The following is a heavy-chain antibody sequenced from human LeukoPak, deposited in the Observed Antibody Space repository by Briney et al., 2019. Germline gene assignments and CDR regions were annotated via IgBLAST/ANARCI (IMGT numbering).Heavy chain of an antibody. CDR1: GGSISSYY. Sequence: SETLSLTCTVSGGSISSYYWSWIRQPPGKGLEWIGYIYYSGSTKYNPSLKSRVTISVDTSKNQFSLKLSSVTAADTAVYYCARYRGKSTVSSLDWFDPWGQGTLVTVSS. V-gene: IGHV4-59*01. J-gene: IGHJ5*02. D-gene: IGHD4-11*01. CDR2: IYYSGST. CDR3: ARYRGKSTVSSLDWFDP.